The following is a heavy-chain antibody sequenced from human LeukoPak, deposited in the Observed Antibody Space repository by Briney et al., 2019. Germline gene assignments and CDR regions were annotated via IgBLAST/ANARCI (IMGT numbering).Heavy chain of an antibody. Sequence: GGSLRLSCAASGFTFSSYAMSWVRQAPGKGLEWVSAISGSGGSTYYADSVKGRFTISRDYSKNTLYLQMNSLRAEDTAVYYCAKDHRVVPAAISYYYGMDVWGQGTTVTVSS. J-gene: IGHJ6*02. V-gene: IGHV3-23*01. D-gene: IGHD2-2*01. CDR1: GFTFSSYA. CDR3: AKDHRVVPAAISYYYGMDV. CDR2: ISGSGGST.